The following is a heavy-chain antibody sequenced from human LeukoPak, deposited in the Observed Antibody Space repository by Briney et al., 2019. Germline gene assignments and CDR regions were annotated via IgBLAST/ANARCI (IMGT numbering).Heavy chain of an antibody. CDR3: ARDYADYVGYFFFDY. D-gene: IGHD4-17*01. CDR2: ISSSGGTT. Sequence: GGSLRLSCAASGFTFSSYAMSWVRQAPGKGLEWVSGISSSGGTTSYADSAKGRFTISRDNSQNTLYLQMNSLRAEDTAVYYCARDYADYVGYFFFDYWGQGTLVTVSS. CDR1: GFTFSSYA. V-gene: IGHV3-23*01. J-gene: IGHJ4*02.